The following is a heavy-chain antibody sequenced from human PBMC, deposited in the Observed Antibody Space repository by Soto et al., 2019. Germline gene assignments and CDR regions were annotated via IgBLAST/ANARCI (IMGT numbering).Heavy chain of an antibody. Sequence: SETLSLTCTVSGGSINNSYYWGWIRQPPGKGLEWIGSIYYSGSTYYNPSLKSRVTISVDTSKNQFSLKLSSVTAADTAVYYCARDSGYSYGPPDYWGQGTLVTVS. J-gene: IGHJ4*02. V-gene: IGHV4-39*02. CDR2: IYYSGST. CDR1: GGSINNSYY. D-gene: IGHD5-18*01. CDR3: ARDSGYSYGPPDY.